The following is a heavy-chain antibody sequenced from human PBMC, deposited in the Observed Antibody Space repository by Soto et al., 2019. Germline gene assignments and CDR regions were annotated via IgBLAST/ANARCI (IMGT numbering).Heavy chain of an antibody. CDR3: ASRSSWNSQPK. V-gene: IGHV1-69*02. J-gene: IGHJ4*02. CDR2: IIPILGIA. Sequence: QVQLVQSGAEVKKPGSSVKVSCKASGGTFSSYTISWVRQAPGQGLEWMGRIIPILGIANYAQKFQGRVTITADKSTSTAYMELSSLRSEDTAVYYCASRSSWNSQPKWGQGTLVTVSS. D-gene: IGHD6-13*01. CDR1: GGTFSSYT.